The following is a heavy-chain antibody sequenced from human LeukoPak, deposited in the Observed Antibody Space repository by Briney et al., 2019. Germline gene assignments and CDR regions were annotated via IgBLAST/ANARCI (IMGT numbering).Heavy chain of an antibody. Sequence: PSETLSLTCTVSGGSISSYYWSWIRQPPGKGLEWIGYIYYSGSTNYNPSLKSRVTLSVDTSKNQFSLKLSSVTAADTAVYYCAIKTSVDADYWGQGTLVTVSS. CDR3: AIKTSVDADY. CDR1: GGSISSYY. D-gene: IGHD5-12*01. V-gene: IGHV4-59*01. J-gene: IGHJ4*02. CDR2: IYYSGST.